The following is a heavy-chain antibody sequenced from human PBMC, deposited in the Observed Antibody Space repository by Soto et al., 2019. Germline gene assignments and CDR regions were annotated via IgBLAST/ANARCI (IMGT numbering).Heavy chain of an antibody. J-gene: IGHJ3*02. Sequence: EVQLLESGGGLVQPGGSLRLSCAASGFTFSGYGINWVRQAPGKGLEWVSTISGGGNGTYYADSVKGRFTISRDNSRDPVYLQMSSLSAEGTAVYHCARKGMSSLTTSCGGGGCHCAFAIWGQGTMVTVSS. CDR2: ISGGGNGT. CDR1: GFTFSGYG. V-gene: IGHV3-23*01. CDR3: ARKGMSSLTTSCGGGGCHCAFAI. D-gene: IGHD2-15*01.